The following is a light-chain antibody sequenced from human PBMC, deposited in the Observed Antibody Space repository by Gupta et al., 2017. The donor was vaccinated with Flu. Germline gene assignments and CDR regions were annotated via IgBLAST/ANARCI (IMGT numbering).Light chain of an antibody. Sequence: QSDLTQPPSVSGSPGQSVTISCTGTSSDIGNYNRVSWYQQSPGTAHKLMIYEVSNRPSGVPDRFSGSKSGKTASLTISGRQEEDEADFYCSAYTTSSTYVFGTGTKVTVL. J-gene: IGLJ1*01. CDR3: SAYTTSSTYV. V-gene: IGLV2-18*02. CDR2: EVS. CDR1: SSDIGNYNR.